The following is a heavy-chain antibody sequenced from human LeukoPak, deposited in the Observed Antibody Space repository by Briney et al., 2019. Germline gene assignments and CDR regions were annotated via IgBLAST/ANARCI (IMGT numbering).Heavy chain of an antibody. J-gene: IGHJ5*02. D-gene: IGHD2/OR15-2a*01. CDR3: ARGGIDIVSVPVSNWFDP. CDR1: GYTFINYG. Sequence: ASVTVSFKSSGYTFINYGITWVRQAPGQGLEWMGWSSPYNGKTNYAQKLQGRVTMTTDTSTNTAYMELRSLRSDDTAVYYCARGGIDIVSVPVSNWFDPWGQGTLVTVSS. V-gene: IGHV1-18*01. CDR2: SSPYNGKT.